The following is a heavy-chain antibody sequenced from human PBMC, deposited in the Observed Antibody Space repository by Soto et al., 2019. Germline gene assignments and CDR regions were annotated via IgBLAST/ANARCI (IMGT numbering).Heavy chain of an antibody. Sequence: QVQLVQSGAEVKKPGSSVKVSCKASGGTFSSYAISWVRQAPGQGLEWMGGIIPIFGTANYAQKFQGRVTITADESTSTAYMELSSLRSEDTAVYYCARSGEMATIKEYYYYYGMDVWGQGTTVTVSS. CDR2: IIPIFGTA. J-gene: IGHJ6*02. CDR3: ARSGEMATIKEYYYYYGMDV. D-gene: IGHD5-12*01. V-gene: IGHV1-69*01. CDR1: GGTFSSYA.